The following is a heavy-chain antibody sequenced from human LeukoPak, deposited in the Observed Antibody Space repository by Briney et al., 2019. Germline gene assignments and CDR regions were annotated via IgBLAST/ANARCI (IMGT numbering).Heavy chain of an antibody. J-gene: IGHJ4*02. CDR3: ARISHDYNNH. V-gene: IGHV1-46*01. CDR2: INPSGGST. D-gene: IGHD4-11*01. Sequence: ASVKVSCKVSGYTLTELSMHWVRQAPGQGLEWMGMINPSGGSTTYAQKFQGRVSMTRDMSTSTVYMELSSLRFEDTAVYYCARISHDYNNHWGQGTLVTVSS. CDR1: GYTLTELS.